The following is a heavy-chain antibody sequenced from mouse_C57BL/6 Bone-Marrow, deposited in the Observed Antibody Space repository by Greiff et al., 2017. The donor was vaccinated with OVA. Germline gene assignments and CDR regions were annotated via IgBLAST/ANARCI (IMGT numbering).Heavy chain of an antibody. CDR1: GYTFTSYG. CDR2: IYPRSGNT. J-gene: IGHJ2*01. D-gene: IGHD1-1*01. CDR3: ARRDYYGSSYFDY. Sequence: QVQLQQSGAELARPGASVKLSCKASGYTFTSYGISWVKQRTGQGLEWIGEIYPRSGNTYYNEKFNGKATLTADKSSSTAYMELRSLTSEDSAVYFCARRDYYGSSYFDYWGQGTTLTVSS. V-gene: IGHV1-81*01.